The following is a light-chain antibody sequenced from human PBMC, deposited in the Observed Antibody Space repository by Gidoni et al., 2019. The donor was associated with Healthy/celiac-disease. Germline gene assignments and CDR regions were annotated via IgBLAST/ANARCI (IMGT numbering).Light chain of an antibody. V-gene: IGKV3-15*01. Sequence: EIVMTQSPATLSVSPGERATLSCRASQSVSSNLAWYQQKPGQAPRLLIYGASTRATGIPASFSGSVSGTEFTLTISSLQSEDFAVYYCQQYNNWPCSFGQGTKLEIK. CDR2: GAS. CDR1: QSVSSN. CDR3: QQYNNWPCS. J-gene: IGKJ2*04.